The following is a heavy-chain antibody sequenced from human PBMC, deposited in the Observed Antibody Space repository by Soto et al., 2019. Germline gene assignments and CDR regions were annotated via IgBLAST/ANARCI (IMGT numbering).Heavy chain of an antibody. V-gene: IGHV2-70*04. CDR1: ELSLSTSGMR. Sequence: SGPTLVNPTQTLTLTCTFSELSLSTSGMRVSWIRQPPGKALEWLARIDWDDDKFYNTSLKTSLTISKDTYKTQVVLTMTNMDPVDTATYYCARIPSYSGYANDAFDIWGQGTMVTVSS. CDR3: ARIPSYSGYANDAFDI. J-gene: IGHJ3*02. D-gene: IGHD5-12*01. CDR2: IDWDDDK.